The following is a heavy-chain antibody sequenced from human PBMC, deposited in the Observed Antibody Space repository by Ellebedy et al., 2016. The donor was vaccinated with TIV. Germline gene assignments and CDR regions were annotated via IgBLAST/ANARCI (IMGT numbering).Heavy chain of an antibody. CDR1: GFTFSGYS. V-gene: IGHV3-21*01. D-gene: IGHD4/OR15-4a*01. J-gene: IGHJ6*02. CDR2: ISSSSGYG. Sequence: GESLKISCAASGFTFSGYSMNWVRQAPGKGLEWVSSISSSSGYGYYADSVKGRFTISRDNAKNSLYLQMNSLRAEDTAVYYCARVYGDYRMDVWGQGTTVTVSS. CDR3: ARVYGDYRMDV.